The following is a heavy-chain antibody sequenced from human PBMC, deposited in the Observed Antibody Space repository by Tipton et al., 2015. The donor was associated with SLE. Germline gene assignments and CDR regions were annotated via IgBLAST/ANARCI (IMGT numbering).Heavy chain of an antibody. CDR2: IYHSGST. CDR3: ARGSKGIAARGPWYFDL. D-gene: IGHD6-13*01. Sequence: TLSLTCAVSGYSISSGYYWGWIRQPPGKGLEWIGSIYHSGSTYYNPSLKSRVTISVDTSKNQFSLKLSSVTAADTAVYYCARGSKGIAARGPWYFDLWGRGTLVTVSS. J-gene: IGHJ2*01. CDR1: GYSISSGYY. V-gene: IGHV4-38-2*01.